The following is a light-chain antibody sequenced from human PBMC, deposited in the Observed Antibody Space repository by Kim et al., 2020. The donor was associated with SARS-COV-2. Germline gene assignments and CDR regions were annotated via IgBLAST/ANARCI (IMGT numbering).Light chain of an antibody. V-gene: IGKV1-39*01. Sequence: ASVGDKVSITCRASRSISSHLNWYQQKPGKAPKLLIYAASTLQSGAPSRFSGSGYGTDFTLTISGLQSDDFATYFCQQSYNPPQTFGRGTKVDIK. CDR2: AAS. J-gene: IGKJ1*01. CDR3: QQSYNPPQT. CDR1: RSISSH.